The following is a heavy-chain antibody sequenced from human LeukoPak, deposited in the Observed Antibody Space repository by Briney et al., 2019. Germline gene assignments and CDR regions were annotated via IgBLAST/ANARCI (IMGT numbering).Heavy chain of an antibody. V-gene: IGHV3-48*02. D-gene: IGHD3-3*01. Sequence: GGSLRLSCAASGFTFSSYSMNWVRQAPGKGLEWVSYISSSSSTIYYADSVKGRFTISRDNAKNSLYLQMNSLRDEDTAVYYCARGPPEDFWSGYYLYYYYGMDVWGQGTTVTVSS. CDR1: GFTFSSYS. J-gene: IGHJ6*02. CDR3: ARGPPEDFWSGYYLYYYYGMDV. CDR2: ISSSSSTI.